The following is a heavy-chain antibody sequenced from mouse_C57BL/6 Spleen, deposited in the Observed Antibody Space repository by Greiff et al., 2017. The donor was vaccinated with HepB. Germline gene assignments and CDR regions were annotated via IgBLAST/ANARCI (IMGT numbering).Heavy chain of an antibody. V-gene: IGHV1-82*01. CDR1: GYAFSSSW. CDR2: IYPGDGDT. J-gene: IGHJ3*01. D-gene: IGHD2-4*01. Sequence: QVQLQQPGAELVKPGASVKISCKASGYAFSSSWMNWVKQRPGKGLEWIGRIYPGDGDTNYNGKFKGKATLTADKSSSTAYMQLSSLTSEDSAVYFCARWDDYLSFAYWGQGTLVTVSA. CDR3: ARWDDYLSFAY.